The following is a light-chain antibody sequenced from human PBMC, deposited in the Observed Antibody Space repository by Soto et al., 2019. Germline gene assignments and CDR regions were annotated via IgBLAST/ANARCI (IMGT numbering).Light chain of an antibody. CDR2: AAS. J-gene: IGKJ4*01. Sequence: DIPMTQSPSSLSASVGDRVTITCRASQSINSYLNWYQQKPGKAPKLLIYAASSLQSGVPSRFSGSGSGTDFTLTISSLQPEDFATYYCQQTYDAARVTFGGGTKVEIK. CDR1: QSINSY. V-gene: IGKV1-39*01. CDR3: QQTYDAARVT.